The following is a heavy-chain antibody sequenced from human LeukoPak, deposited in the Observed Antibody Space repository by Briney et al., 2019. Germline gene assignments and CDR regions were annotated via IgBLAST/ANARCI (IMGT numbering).Heavy chain of an antibody. Sequence: GGSLRLSCAASGFTFDDYTIHWVRQVPGKGLEWVSLISGDGGTTFYADSVKGRFTISRDNSKNSLYLQMNSLRTEDTAVYYCARGRLYCSSTSCPSYWFDPWGQGTLVTVSS. CDR3: ARGRLYCSSTSCPSYWFDP. CDR1: GFTFDDYT. V-gene: IGHV3-43*01. J-gene: IGHJ5*02. CDR2: ISGDGGTT. D-gene: IGHD2-2*01.